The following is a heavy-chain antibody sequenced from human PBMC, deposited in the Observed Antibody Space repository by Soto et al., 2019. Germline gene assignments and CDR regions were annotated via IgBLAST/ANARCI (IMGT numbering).Heavy chain of an antibody. CDR1: GYTFTSYT. J-gene: IGHJ6*02. V-gene: IGHV1-3*01. CDR2: INAGNGNT. CDR3: ASSYSYGSGHLSIEYSYYGMEV. D-gene: IGHD3-10*01. Sequence: QVQLVQSGAEVKKPGASVKVSCKASGYTFTSYTMHWVRQAPGQRLEWMGWINAGNGNTKYSQKFQGRVTITRDTSANTAYMELSSLRSEDTAVYYCASSYSYGSGHLSIEYSYYGMEVWGPGPTVNVS.